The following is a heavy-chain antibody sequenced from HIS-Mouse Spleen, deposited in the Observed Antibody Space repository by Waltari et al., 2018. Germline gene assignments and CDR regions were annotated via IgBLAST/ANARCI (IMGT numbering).Heavy chain of an antibody. CDR2: IYYSGST. CDR3: ARHEGQQLVTSLFDY. CDR1: GGSISSSSYY. D-gene: IGHD6-13*01. J-gene: IGHJ4*02. V-gene: IGHV4-39*01. Sequence: QLQLQESGPGLVKPSATLSLTCTGSGGSISSSSYYWGWIRQPPGKGLEWIGSIYYSGSTYYNPSLKSRVTISVDTSKNQFSLKLSSVTAADTAVYYCARHEGQQLVTSLFDYWGQGTLVTVSS.